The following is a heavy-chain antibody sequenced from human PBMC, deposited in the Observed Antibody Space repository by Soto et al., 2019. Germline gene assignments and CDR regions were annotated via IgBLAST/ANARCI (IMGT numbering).Heavy chain of an antibody. Sequence: QVQLVQSGAEVKKPGSSVKVSCKASGGTFSSYAISWVRQAPGQGLEWMGGIIPIFGTANYAQKFQGRVTIPADESTSTAYMELSSLRSEDTAVYYCARVVTGSGWYSYYYGMDVWGQGTTVTVSS. D-gene: IGHD6-19*01. J-gene: IGHJ6*02. CDR3: ARVVTGSGWYSYYYGMDV. CDR2: IIPIFGTA. CDR1: GGTFSSYA. V-gene: IGHV1-69*12.